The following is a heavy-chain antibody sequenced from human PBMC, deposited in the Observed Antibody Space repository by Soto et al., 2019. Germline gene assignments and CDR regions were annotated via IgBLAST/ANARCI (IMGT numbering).Heavy chain of an antibody. Sequence: EVQLVESGGGLVQPGGSLRLSCAASGFTFSSYSMNWVRQAPGKGLEWGSYISSSSSTIYYADSVKGRFTISRDNAKNSLYRQMNSRRAEDTAVYYCARGESLLWLGELYYFDYWGQGTLVTVSS. CDR1: GFTFSSYS. J-gene: IGHJ4*02. CDR2: ISSSSSTI. CDR3: ARGESLLWLGELYYFDY. D-gene: IGHD3-10*01. V-gene: IGHV3-48*01.